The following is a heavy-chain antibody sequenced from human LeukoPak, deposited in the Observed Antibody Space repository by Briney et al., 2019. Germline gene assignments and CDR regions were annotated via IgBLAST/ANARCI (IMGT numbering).Heavy chain of an antibody. V-gene: IGHV3-21*01. CDR2: ISSSSSYI. CDR3: ARDFSLAFYYYGSGSYAFDI. D-gene: IGHD3-10*01. Sequence: GGSLRLSCAASGFTFSSYSMNWVRQAPGKGLEWVSSISSSSSYIYYADSVKGRFTISRDNAKNSLYLQMNSLRAEDTAVYYCARDFSLAFYYYGSGSYAFDIWGQGTMVTVSS. CDR1: GFTFSSYS. J-gene: IGHJ3*02.